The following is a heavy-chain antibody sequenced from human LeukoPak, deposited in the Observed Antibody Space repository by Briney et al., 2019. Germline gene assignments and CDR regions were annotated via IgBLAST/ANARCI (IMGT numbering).Heavy chain of an antibody. Sequence: PGGSLRLSCAASGFTFSSYAMSWVRQAPGKGLEWVSAISGSGVSTYYADSVKGRFTISRDNSKNTLYLQMNSLRAEDTAVYYCAKEVSSGYYYTGYFDYWGQGTLVTVSS. CDR3: AKEVSSGYYYTGYFDY. CDR1: GFTFSSYA. V-gene: IGHV3-23*01. CDR2: ISGSGVST. D-gene: IGHD3-22*01. J-gene: IGHJ4*02.